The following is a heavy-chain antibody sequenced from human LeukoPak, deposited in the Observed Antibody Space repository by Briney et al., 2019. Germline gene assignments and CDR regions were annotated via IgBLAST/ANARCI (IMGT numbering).Heavy chain of an antibody. CDR2: ISGSGGST. CDR3: AKTEYYDFWSGYYLLRGDYFDY. CDR1: GFTFSSYA. Sequence: PGGSLRLSCAASGFTFSSYAMSWVRQAPGKGLEWDSAISGSGGSTYYADSVKGRFTISRDNSKNTLYLQMNSLRAEDTAVYYCAKTEYYDFWSGYYLLRGDYFDYWGQGTLVTVSS. D-gene: IGHD3-3*01. V-gene: IGHV3-23*01. J-gene: IGHJ4*02.